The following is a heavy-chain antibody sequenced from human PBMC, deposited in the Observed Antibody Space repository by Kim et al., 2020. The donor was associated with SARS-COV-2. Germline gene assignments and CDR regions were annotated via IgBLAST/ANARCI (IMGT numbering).Heavy chain of an antibody. Sequence: TNYNPSLKRRVTISVDTSKNQCSRKLSSVTAADTAVYYCARDGMNDAFDIWGQGTMVTVSS. CDR3: ARDGMNDAFDI. V-gene: IGHV4-59*01. CDR2: T. J-gene: IGHJ3*02.